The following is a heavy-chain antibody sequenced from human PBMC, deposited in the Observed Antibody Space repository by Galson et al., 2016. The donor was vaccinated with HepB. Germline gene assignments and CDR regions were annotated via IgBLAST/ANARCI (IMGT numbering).Heavy chain of an antibody. D-gene: IGHD5-18*01. V-gene: IGHV3-23*01. Sequence: SLRLSCAASGFTFSRHGFHWVRQAPGKGLEWVSGISGSGDTKFADSVKGRFTISRDNSKTTLYLQMNSLRVEDTAVYYCAKISVQYSYHYWGFDYWGRGTLVTVSS. CDR3: AKISVQYSYHYWGFDY. J-gene: IGHJ4*02. CDR1: GFTFSRHG. CDR2: ISGSGDT.